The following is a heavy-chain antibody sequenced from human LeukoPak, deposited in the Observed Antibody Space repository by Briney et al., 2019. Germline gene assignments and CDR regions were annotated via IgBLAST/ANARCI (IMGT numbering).Heavy chain of an antibody. CDR2: IYSGGSA. J-gene: IGHJ4*02. CDR3: ARRQSSGTYGTRDY. Sequence: QPGGSLRLSCAASGFSVNRNFMTWVRQAPGKGLEWVSIIYSGGSAYYADSVKGRFTISRDKSKNTLYLRMNSLRAEDTAVHYCARRQSSGTYGTRDYWGQGTLVTVSS. CDR1: GFSVNRNF. V-gene: IGHV3-53*01. D-gene: IGHD1-26*01.